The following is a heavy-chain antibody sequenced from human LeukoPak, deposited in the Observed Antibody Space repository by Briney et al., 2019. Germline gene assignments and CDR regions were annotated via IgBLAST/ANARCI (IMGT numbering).Heavy chain of an antibody. Sequence: SETLSLTCTVSGVSISSYSWSWIRQPPGKGLEWIGYIYYSGSTYYNPSLKSRVTISVDTSKNQFSLKLSSVTAADTAVYYCARDGSIVVVPAASHAFDIWGQGTMVTVSS. CDR2: IYYSGST. CDR1: GVSISSYS. V-gene: IGHV4-59*12. J-gene: IGHJ3*02. D-gene: IGHD2-2*01. CDR3: ARDGSIVVVPAASHAFDI.